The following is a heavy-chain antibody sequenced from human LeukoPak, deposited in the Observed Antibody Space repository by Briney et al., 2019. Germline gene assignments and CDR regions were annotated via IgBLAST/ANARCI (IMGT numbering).Heavy chain of an antibody. J-gene: IGHJ4*02. D-gene: IGHD2-2*01. CDR2: IRYDGSNK. CDR1: GFTFSSYG. CDR3: AKDGGYCSSTSCYAWGYFDY. V-gene: IGHV3-30*02. Sequence: GGSLRLSCAASGFTFSSYGMHWVRQAPGKGLEWVAFIRYDGSNKYYADSVKGRFTISRDNSKNTLYLQMISLRAEDTAVYYCAKDGGYCSSTSCYAWGYFDYWGQGTLVTVSS.